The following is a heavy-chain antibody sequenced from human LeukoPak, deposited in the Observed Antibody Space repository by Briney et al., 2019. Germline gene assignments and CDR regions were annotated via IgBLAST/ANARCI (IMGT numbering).Heavy chain of an antibody. CDR2: INSDGSST. CDR3: ASVRPGSTTNGNYGMDV. Sequence: GGSLRLSCAASGFTFSSYWMHWVCQAPGKGLVWVSRINSDGSSTSYADSVKGRFSISRDNAKNTLYLQMNSLRAEDTAVYYCASVRPGSTTNGNYGMDVWGQGTTVTVSS. V-gene: IGHV3-74*01. D-gene: IGHD2-2*01. CDR1: GFTFSSYW. J-gene: IGHJ6*02.